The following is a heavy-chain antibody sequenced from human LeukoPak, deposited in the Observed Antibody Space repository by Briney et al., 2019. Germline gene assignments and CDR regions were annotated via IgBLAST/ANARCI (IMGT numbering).Heavy chain of an antibody. J-gene: IGHJ5*02. CDR3: AKARVDSSGYYNWFDP. D-gene: IGHD3-22*01. CDR2: IWYDGSNK. Sequence: PGRSLRLSCAASGFTFSSYGMHWVRQAPGKGLEWVAVIWYDGSNKYYADSVKGRFTISRDNSKNTLYLQMNSLRAEDTAVYYCAKARVDSSGYYNWFDPWGQGTLVTVSS. CDR1: GFTFSSYG. V-gene: IGHV3-33*06.